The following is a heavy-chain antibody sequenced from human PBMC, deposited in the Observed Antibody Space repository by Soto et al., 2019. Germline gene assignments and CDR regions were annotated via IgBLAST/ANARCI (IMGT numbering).Heavy chain of an antibody. CDR3: ARASSRLVDGMDV. Sequence: GGSLRLSCAASGFTFSSYGMHWVRQAPGKGLEWVAVIWYDGSNKYYADSVKGRFTISRDNSKNTLYLQMNSLRAEDTAVYYCARASSRLVDGMDVWGQGTTVTVSS. J-gene: IGHJ6*02. CDR1: GFTFSSYG. V-gene: IGHV3-33*01. D-gene: IGHD6-13*01. CDR2: IWYDGSNK.